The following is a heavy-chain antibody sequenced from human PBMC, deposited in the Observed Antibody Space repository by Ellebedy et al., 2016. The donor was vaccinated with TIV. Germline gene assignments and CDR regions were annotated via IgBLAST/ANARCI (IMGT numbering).Heavy chain of an antibody. D-gene: IGHD1-26*01. CDR1: GYTFTSYD. Sequence: ASVKVSCKASGYTFTSYDINWVRQATGQGLEWMGWMNPNSGNTGYAQKFQGRVTMTRNTSISTAYMELSSLRSEDTAVYYCAIRYSGSLGSGMDVWGQGTTVTVSS. J-gene: IGHJ6*02. CDR3: AIRYSGSLGSGMDV. CDR2: MNPNSGNT. V-gene: IGHV1-8*01.